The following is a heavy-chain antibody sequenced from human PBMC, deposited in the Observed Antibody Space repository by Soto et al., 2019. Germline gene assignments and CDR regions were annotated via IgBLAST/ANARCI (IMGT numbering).Heavy chain of an antibody. CDR1: GGSISSYY. V-gene: IGHV4-59*01. CDR3: ASEGSYYYDSSGPTDAFDI. J-gene: IGHJ3*02. D-gene: IGHD3-22*01. CDR2: IYYSGST. Sequence: QVQLQESGPGLVKPSETLSLTCTVSGGSISSYYWSWIRQPPGKGLEWIGYIYYSGSTNYNPSLKSRVTISVDTSKNQFSLKLSSVTAADTAVYYCASEGSYYYDSSGPTDAFDIWGQGTMVTVSS.